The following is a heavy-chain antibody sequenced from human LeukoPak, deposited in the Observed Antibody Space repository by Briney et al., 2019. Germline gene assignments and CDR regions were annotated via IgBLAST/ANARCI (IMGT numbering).Heavy chain of an antibody. V-gene: IGHV3-21*01. CDR2: ISSSSSYI. J-gene: IGHJ4*02. D-gene: IGHD3-10*01. CDR1: GFSFSTYS. Sequence: GGSLRLSCAASGFSFSTYSVNWVRQAPGKGLEWVSSISSSSSYIYYADSVKGRFTISRDNAKNSLYLQMNSLRAEDTAVYYCARELTSGSYYWSQGTLVTVSS. CDR3: ARELTSGSYY.